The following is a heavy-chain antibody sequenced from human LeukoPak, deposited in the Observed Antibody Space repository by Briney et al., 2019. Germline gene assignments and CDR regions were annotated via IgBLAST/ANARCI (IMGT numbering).Heavy chain of an antibody. Sequence: SETLSLTCTVSGYSISNGYYWGWIRQPPGKGLEWIGSIYHSGSTYYNPSLKSRVTISVDTSKNQFSLKLSSVTATDTAVYYCARGRPPPRHALFDYWGQGTLVTVSS. CDR2: IYHSGST. CDR1: GYSISNGYY. J-gene: IGHJ4*02. V-gene: IGHV4-38-2*02. CDR3: ARGRPPPRHALFDY.